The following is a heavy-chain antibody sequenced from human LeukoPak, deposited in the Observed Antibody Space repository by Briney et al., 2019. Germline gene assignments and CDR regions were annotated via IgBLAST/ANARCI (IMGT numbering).Heavy chain of an antibody. V-gene: IGHV4-59*01. J-gene: IGHJ5*02. Sequence: PSETLSLTCTVSGGSISSYYWSWIRQPPGEGLEWIGGIYYSGSTNYNPSPTSRVTISVDTSKTQFSLKLSSVTAADTAVYYCARAKGVYDFWSGYQLFAPWGQGTLVTVSS. D-gene: IGHD3-3*01. CDR2: IYYSGST. CDR3: ARAKGVYDFWSGYQLFAP. CDR1: GGSISSYY.